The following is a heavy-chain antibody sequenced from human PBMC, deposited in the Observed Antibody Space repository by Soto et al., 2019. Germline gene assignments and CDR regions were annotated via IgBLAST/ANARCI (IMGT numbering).Heavy chain of an antibody. D-gene: IGHD2-21*01. CDR2: VKNNGGAT. CDR3: AADLGPPYDSNNWFDP. Sequence: EVQLVESGGDLVKPGGSLRLSCAASGFIFSHAWFHWVRQPPGKGLELVGRVKNNGGATDYAPSVKGRFIISRDDSKDMVYRQISSLRTEDTAIYYLAADLGPPYDSNNWFDPWGQGTLVTVSS. J-gene: IGHJ5*02. V-gene: IGHV3-15*07. CDR1: GFIFSHAW.